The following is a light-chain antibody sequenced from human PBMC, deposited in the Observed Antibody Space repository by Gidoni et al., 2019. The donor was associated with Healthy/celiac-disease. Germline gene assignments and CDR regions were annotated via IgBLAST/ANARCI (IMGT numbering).Light chain of an antibody. CDR2: WAS. J-gene: IGKJ2*01. CDR1: QSVLYSASNNLY. Sequence: IVHTHSPDSMPVSLGERATIHCKSRQSVLYSASNNLYLAWYQQKPGQPPKLLIDWASSRETGVPDRCSGCGSETDFTLTISRLQAEDVEVYYCQKYYSTPRTFGQGTKLEIK. CDR3: QKYYSTPRT. V-gene: IGKV4-1*01.